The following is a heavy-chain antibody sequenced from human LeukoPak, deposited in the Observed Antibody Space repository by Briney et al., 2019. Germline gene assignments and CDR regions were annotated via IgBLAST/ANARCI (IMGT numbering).Heavy chain of an antibody. CDR2: INPNSGGT. J-gene: IGHJ4*02. D-gene: IGHD2-15*01. CDR3: ARDPDIVVVVAATPGAFDY. V-gene: IGHV1-2*02. Sequence: VASVKVSCKASGYTFTGYYMHWVRQAPGQGLEWMGWINPNSGGTNYAQKFQGRVTMTRVTSISTAYMELSRLRSDDTAVYYCARDPDIVVVVAATPGAFDYWGQGTLVTVSS. CDR1: GYTFTGYY.